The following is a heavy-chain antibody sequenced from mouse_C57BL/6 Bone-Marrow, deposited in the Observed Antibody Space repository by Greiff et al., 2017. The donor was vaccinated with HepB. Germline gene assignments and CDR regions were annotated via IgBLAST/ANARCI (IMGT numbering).Heavy chain of an antibody. CDR1: GDTFTSYG. V-gene: IGHV1-58*01. CDR2: IYIGNGYT. Sequence: EVQLQQSGAELVRPGSSVKMSCKTSGDTFTSYGINWVKQRPGQGLEWIGYIYIGNGYTEYNEKFKGKATLTSDTSSSTAYMQLSSLTSEDSAIYFCARSPITTVVKELAMDYWGQGTSVTVSS. CDR3: ARSPITTVVKELAMDY. D-gene: IGHD1-1*01. J-gene: IGHJ4*01.